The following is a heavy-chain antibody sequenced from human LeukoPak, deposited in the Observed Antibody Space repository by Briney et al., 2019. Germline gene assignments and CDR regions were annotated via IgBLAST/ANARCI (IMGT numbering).Heavy chain of an antibody. D-gene: IGHD2-15*01. CDR3: ARAVAVDLYYFDY. J-gene: IGHJ4*02. V-gene: IGHV3-7*01. Sequence: GGSLRLSCAASGFTFSSYWMSWVRQAPGKGLEWVANIKQDGSEKYYVDSVKGRFTISRDNAKNSLYLQMNSLRAEDTAVYYCARAVAVDLYYFDYWGQGTLVTVSS. CDR1: GFTFSSYW. CDR2: IKQDGSEK.